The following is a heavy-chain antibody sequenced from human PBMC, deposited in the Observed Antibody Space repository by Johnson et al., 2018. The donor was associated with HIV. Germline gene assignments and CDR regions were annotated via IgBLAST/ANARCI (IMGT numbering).Heavy chain of an antibody. D-gene: IGHD2-21*01. J-gene: IGHJ3*01. CDR3: ARDQRYCGGDCYPRDAFDV. Sequence: DVQLVESGGGLGQPGGSLRLSCAASEFTFSRYWMHWVRQASGTGLVWVSGINSDGSTTTYADSVTGRFPISRDNSKNTVYLQMGSLRPDDMAVYYCARDQRYCGGDCYPRDAFDVWGQGTMVTVSS. V-gene: IGHV3-74*01. CDR1: EFTFSRYW. CDR2: INSDGSTT.